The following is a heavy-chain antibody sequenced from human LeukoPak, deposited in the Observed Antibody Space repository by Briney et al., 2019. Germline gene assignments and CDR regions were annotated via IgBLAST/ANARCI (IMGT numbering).Heavy chain of an antibody. CDR3: ARAGMDSRGYYQGFDY. D-gene: IGHD3-22*01. CDR2: ITNNGRKT. Sequence: GGSLRLSCAASGFIFNDYFMGWIRQTPGKGLEWVSYITNNGRKTYYADSMKGRSTISRDNAKNSLYLQMNSLRAEDTALYYCARAGMDSRGYYQGFDYWGQGTLVTVSS. J-gene: IGHJ4*02. V-gene: IGHV3-11*04. CDR1: GFIFNDYF.